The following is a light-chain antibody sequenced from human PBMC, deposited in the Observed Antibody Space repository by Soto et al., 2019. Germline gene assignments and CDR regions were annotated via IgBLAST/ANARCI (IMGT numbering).Light chain of an antibody. CDR3: AVWDDSLRGWV. Sequence: QSVLTQPPSASGNSGQRVVISCSGSSSHLGRNTVNWYRQVPGMAPQLLISSNSVRPSGVPDRFSGSNSGTSASLTISGLQSEDESDYYCAVWDDSLRGWVFGGGTKLTVL. V-gene: IGLV1-44*01. CDR2: SNS. CDR1: SSHLGRNT. J-gene: IGLJ3*02.